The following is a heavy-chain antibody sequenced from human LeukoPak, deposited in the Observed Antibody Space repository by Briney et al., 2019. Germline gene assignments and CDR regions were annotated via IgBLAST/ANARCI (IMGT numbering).Heavy chain of an antibody. CDR2: IIPIFGTA. CDR1: GGTFSSYA. CDR3: ASYTYYYDSSGLPH. D-gene: IGHD3-22*01. Sequence: SVKVSCKASGGTFSSYAISWVRQAPGQGLEWMGGIIPIFGTANYAQKFQGRVTITTDESTSTAYMELSSLRSEDTAVYYCASYTYYYDSSGLPHWGQGTMVTVSS. V-gene: IGHV1-69*05. J-gene: IGHJ3*01.